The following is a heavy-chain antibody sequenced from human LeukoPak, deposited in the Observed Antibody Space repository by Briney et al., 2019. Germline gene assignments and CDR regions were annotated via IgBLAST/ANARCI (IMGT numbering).Heavy chain of an antibody. Sequence: GGSLRLSCAASGFTFSSYAMSWVRQAPGKGLEWLANIQQDGNVKNYVDSVKGRFTIPRDNAKNSVYLQMSSLRAEDTAVYYCAKEDGWYRDYWGQGTLVTVSS. CDR1: GFTFSSYA. V-gene: IGHV3-7*01. J-gene: IGHJ4*02. D-gene: IGHD6-19*01. CDR3: AKEDGWYRDY. CDR2: IQQDGNVK.